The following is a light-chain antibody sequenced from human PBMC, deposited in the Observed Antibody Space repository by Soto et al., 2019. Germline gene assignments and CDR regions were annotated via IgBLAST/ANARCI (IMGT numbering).Light chain of an antibody. CDR1: QSISSC. CDR3: QQYNSYLIT. J-gene: IGKJ5*01. Sequence: DIQMNQSPSTLSASAGDRVTITCRASQSISSCLAWYQQKPGKAPKLLIYDASSLESGVPSRFSGSGSGTEFTLTISSLHPDDFATYYCQQYNSYLITFGQGTRLEI. V-gene: IGKV1-5*01. CDR2: DAS.